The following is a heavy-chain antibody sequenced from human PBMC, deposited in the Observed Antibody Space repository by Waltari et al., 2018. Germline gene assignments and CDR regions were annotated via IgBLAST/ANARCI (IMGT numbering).Heavy chain of an antibody. J-gene: IGHJ4*02. CDR3: AKDREYYDSTYHDY. Sequence: QVQLVESGGGVVQPGGSLRLSCAASGFTFSSYGMHWVRQAPGKGLEWVAFIRYDGSNKYYADSVKGRFTISRDNSKNTLYLQMNSLRAEDTAVYYCAKDREYYDSTYHDYWGQGTLVTVSS. V-gene: IGHV3-30*02. CDR1: GFTFSSYG. CDR2: IRYDGSNK. D-gene: IGHD3-22*01.